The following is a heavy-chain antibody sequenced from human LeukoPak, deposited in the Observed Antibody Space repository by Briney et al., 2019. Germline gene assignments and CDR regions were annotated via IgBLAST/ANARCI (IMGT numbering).Heavy chain of an antibody. CDR1: GGTFSSYT. D-gene: IGHD3-22*01. V-gene: IGHV1-69*02. J-gene: IGHJ4*02. CDR2: IIPILGIA. Sequence: SVKVSCKASGGTFSSYTISWVRQAPGQGLEWVGRIIPILGIANYAQKFQGRVTITADKSTSTAYMELSSLRSEDTAVYYCARNYDSSGKGLDYWGQGTLVTVSS. CDR3: ARNYDSSGKGLDY.